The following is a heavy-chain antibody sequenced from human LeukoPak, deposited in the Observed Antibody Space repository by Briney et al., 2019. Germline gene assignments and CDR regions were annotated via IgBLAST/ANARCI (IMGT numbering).Heavy chain of an antibody. CDR2: MYPNSRNT. Sequence: AAVKVSCKASGCSFTNYDINWVRQATGQGREGMGWMYPNSRNTAYAQKFQGRVTMTRNTSISTAYMELSSLKSEATAVYFCARADYDTSASTRKQIDYWGQGTLVTVSS. D-gene: IGHD3-22*01. CDR3: ARADYDTSASTRKQIDY. V-gene: IGHV1-8*01. CDR1: GCSFTNYD. J-gene: IGHJ4*02.